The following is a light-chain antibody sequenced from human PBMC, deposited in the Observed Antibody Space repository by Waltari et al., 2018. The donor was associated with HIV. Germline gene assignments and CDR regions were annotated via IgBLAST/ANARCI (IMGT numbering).Light chain of an antibody. J-gene: IGLJ2*01. CDR3: SSYGGNSNVI. V-gene: IGLV2-8*01. CDR2: EVL. CDR1: SSDIGDYDY. Sequence: QSALTQPPSASGSPGQSVTISCTGTSSDIGDYDYVSWYQPQPGEAPKLLISEVLNRPSGVPHRFPGSKSGNTASLTVSGLQAEDEADYYCSSYGGNSNVIFGGGTKLTVL.